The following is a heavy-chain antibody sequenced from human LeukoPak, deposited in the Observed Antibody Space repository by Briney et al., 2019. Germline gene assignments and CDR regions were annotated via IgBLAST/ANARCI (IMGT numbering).Heavy chain of an antibody. CDR3: ARDNSVRDEAWWFNP. Sequence: ASVKVSCKASGYTFTSYGISWVRQAPGQGLEWMGWISAYNGNTNYAQKLQGRVTMTTDTSTSTDYLELSSLRSEDTAVYYCARDNSVRDEAWWFNPWGQGTLVTVSS. D-gene: IGHD5-24*01. CDR2: ISAYNGNT. CDR1: GYTFTSYG. V-gene: IGHV1-18*01. J-gene: IGHJ5*02.